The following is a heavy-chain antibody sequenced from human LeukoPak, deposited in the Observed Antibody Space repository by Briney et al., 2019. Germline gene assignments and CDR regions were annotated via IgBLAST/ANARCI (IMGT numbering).Heavy chain of an antibody. D-gene: IGHD5-12*01. CDR1: GFTFSSYG. V-gene: IGHV3-33*01. CDR2: IWYDGSNK. Sequence: PGGSLRLSCAASGFTFSSYGMHWVRQAPGQGLEWVAVIWYDGSNKYYADSVKGRFTISRDNSKNTLYLQMNSLRAEDTAVYYCARERVVATMDYFDYWGQGTLVTVSS. J-gene: IGHJ4*02. CDR3: ARERVVATMDYFDY.